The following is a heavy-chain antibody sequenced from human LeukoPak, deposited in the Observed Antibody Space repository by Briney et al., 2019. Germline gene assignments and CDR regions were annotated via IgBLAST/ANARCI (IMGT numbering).Heavy chain of an antibody. V-gene: IGHV4-61*01. CDR1: GGSVSSGSYY. Sequence: PSETLSLTCTVSGGSVSSGSYYWSWIRQPPGKGLEWIGYIYYSGSTNYNPSLKSRVTISVDTSKNQFSLKLSSVTAADTAVYYCAREVKRRSYDSSGYAFGVIAFDIWGQGTMVTVSS. D-gene: IGHD3-22*01. CDR3: AREVKRRSYDSSGYAFGVIAFDI. CDR2: IYYSGST. J-gene: IGHJ3*02.